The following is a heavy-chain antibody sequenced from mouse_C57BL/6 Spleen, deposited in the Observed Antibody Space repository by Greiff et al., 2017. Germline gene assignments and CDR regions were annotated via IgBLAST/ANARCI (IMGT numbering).Heavy chain of an antibody. CDR3: ARSCPLWYFYV. V-gene: IGHV1-63*01. CDR1: GYNFTNYW. J-gene: IGHJ1*03. Sequence: VQLQQSGAELVRPGTSVKMSCKASGYNFTNYWIGWAKQRPGHGLEWIGDIYPGGGYTNYNEKFKGKATLTADKSSSTAYMQFSSLTSEDSAIYYCARSCPLWYFYVWGTGTTVTVSS. D-gene: IGHD6-1*01. CDR2: IYPGGGYT.